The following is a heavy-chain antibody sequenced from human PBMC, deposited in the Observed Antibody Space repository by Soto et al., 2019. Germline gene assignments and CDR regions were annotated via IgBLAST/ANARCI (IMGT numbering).Heavy chain of an antibody. CDR3: ARVSGIYYYGMAV. V-gene: IGHV4-34*01. J-gene: IGHJ6*02. Sequence: SEALSLTCAVYSGSFIGYYWSWILQPPGRGLEWIGEINHSGSTNYNPSLKSRVTISVDTSKNQFSLKLSSVTAADTAVNYCARVSGIYYYGMAVWGQGTTVTVSS. CDR1: SGSFIGYY. CDR2: INHSGST. D-gene: IGHD3-10*01.